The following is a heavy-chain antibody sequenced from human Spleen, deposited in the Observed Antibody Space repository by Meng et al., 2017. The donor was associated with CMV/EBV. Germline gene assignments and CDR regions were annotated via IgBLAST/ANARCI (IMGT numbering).Heavy chain of an antibody. CDR1: GGSFSGYD. CDR2: INHSGST. D-gene: IGHD6-6*01. V-gene: IGHV4-34*01. J-gene: IGHJ2*01. CDR3: ARGPIAARTRYFDL. Sequence: DVEGGSFSGYDWGWIRKPPGKGLEWMGEINHSGSTNYNPSLKSRVTISVDTSKNQFSLKLSSVTAADTAVYYCARGPIAARTRYFDLWGRGTLVTVSS.